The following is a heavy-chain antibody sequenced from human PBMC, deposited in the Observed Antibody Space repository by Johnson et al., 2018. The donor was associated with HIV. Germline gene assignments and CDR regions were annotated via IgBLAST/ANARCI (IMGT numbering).Heavy chain of an antibody. Sequence: QVQLVESGGGVVQPGRSLRLSCAASGFTFSSYGMHWVRQAPGKGLEWVSGINWHGGSTTYADSVKGRFTISRANAKNTLYLQMNSLSAGDTAVYYCARDGMAATKANIWGQGTMVTVSS. CDR2: INWHGGST. CDR1: GFTFSSYG. J-gene: IGHJ3*02. V-gene: IGHV3-NL1*01. D-gene: IGHD1-14*01. CDR3: ARDGMAATKANI.